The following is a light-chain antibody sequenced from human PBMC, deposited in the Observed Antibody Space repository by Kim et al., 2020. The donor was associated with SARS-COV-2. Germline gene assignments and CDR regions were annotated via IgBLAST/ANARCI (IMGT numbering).Light chain of an antibody. CDR1: QSVSSSY. V-gene: IGKV3-20*01. CDR2: GAS. Sequence: EIVLTQSPGTLSLSPGERATLSCRASQSVSSSYLAWYQQKPGQAPRLLIYGASSRATGIPDRFSGSGSGTDFTLTISRLEPEDFAVYYCQQYAFMYTFGQGTKLEI. J-gene: IGKJ2*01. CDR3: QQYAFMYT.